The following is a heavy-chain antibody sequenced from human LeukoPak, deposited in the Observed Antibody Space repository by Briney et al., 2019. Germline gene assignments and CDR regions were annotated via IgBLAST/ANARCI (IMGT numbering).Heavy chain of an antibody. CDR2: ITTGSTDI. J-gene: IGHJ4*02. D-gene: IGHD7-27*01. CDR3: ARDLPGVPIDH. Sequence: GGSLRLSCAASGFTFSTYNMNWIRQAPGKGLEWASSITTGSTDIYYADSLKGRFTISRDDAKNSVYLQMNSLRVEDTAVYYCARDLPGVPIDHWGQGILVTVSS. V-gene: IGHV3-21*06. CDR1: GFTFSTYN.